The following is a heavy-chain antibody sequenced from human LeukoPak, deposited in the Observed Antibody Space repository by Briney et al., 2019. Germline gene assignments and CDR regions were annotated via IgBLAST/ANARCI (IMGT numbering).Heavy chain of an antibody. D-gene: IGHD3-10*01. V-gene: IGHV3-43*02. CDR3: AKDRFGELVLDY. CDR2: ISGDGGST. Sequence: PGGSLRLSCAASGFTFDDYAMHWVRQAPGLGLEWVSLISGDGGSTYYADSVKGRFTISIDNSKNSLYLQMNSLRTEDTALYYCAKDRFGELVLDYWGQGTLVTVSS. J-gene: IGHJ4*02. CDR1: GFTFDDYA.